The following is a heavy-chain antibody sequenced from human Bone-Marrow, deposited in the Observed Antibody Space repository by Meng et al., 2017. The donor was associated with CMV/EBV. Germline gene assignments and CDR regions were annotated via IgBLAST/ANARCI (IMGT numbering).Heavy chain of an antibody. J-gene: IGHJ6*02. CDR1: GGSISSSSYY. Sequence: GSLRLSCTVSGGSISSSSYYWGWIRQPPGKGLEWIGSIYYSGSTYYNPSLKSRVTISVDTSKNQFSLKLSSVTAADTAVYYCASLLRPEGPWYYYYYGMDVWGQGTTVPVSS. D-gene: IGHD3-3*01. CDR2: IYYSGST. V-gene: IGHV4-39*07. CDR3: ASLLRPEGPWYYYYYGMDV.